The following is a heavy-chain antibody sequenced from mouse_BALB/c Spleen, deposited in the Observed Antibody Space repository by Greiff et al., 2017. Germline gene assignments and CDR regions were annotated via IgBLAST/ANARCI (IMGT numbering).Heavy chain of an antibody. D-gene: IGHD4-1*01. J-gene: IGHJ2*01. Sequence: QVQLQQPGAELVMPGASVKMSCKASGYTFTDYWMHWVKQRPGQGLEWIGAIDTSDSYTSYNQKFKGKATLTVDESSSTAYMQLSSLTSEDSAVYYCAVTGTENYFDYWGQGTTLTVSS. CDR3: AVTGTENYFDY. CDR2: IDTSDSYT. CDR1: GYTFTDYW. V-gene: IGHV1-69*01.